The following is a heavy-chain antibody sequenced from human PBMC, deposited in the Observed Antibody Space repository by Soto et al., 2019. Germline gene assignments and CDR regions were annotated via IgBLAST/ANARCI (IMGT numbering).Heavy chain of an antibody. CDR1: GATFNFYT. CDR3: ATSYGSGYRAFDS. Sequence: QVQLVQSGADVQRPGSSVRVSCKASGATFNFYTINWVRQAPGQGLQWMGRINPILSMSNYAPRFQGRVTMTADKSTSTAYMELSSLRSEDTAMYYCATSYGSGYRAFDSWGQGALVTVSS. CDR2: INPILSMS. J-gene: IGHJ4*02. D-gene: IGHD3-10*01. V-gene: IGHV1-69*02.